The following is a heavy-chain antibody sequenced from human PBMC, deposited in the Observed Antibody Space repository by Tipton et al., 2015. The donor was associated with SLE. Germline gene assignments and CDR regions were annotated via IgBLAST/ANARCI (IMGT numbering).Heavy chain of an antibody. CDR2: IYYSGST. J-gene: IGHJ4*02. D-gene: IGHD6-19*01. V-gene: IGHV4-39*01. CDR3: ARAGGDSSGWDFDY. Sequence: TLSLTCTVSGGSISSSSYYWGWIRQPPGKGLEWIGSIYYSGSTYYNPSLKSRVTISVDTSKNQFSLKLSSVTAADTAVYYCARAGGDSSGWDFDYWGQGTLVTVPS. CDR1: GGSISSSSYY.